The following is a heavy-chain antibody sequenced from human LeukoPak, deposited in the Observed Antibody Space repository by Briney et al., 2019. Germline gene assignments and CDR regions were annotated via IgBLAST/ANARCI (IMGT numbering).Heavy chain of an antibody. Sequence: ASLRDSCEASVYTFSSYNIYWVRPATRQGHEWMGWKNPNSGNTGYAQKFQGRVTMTRNTSISTAYMELSSLRSEDAAVYYCASGDYSSSHWGQGTLVTVSS. V-gene: IGHV1-8*01. D-gene: IGHD6-13*01. CDR2: KNPNSGNT. CDR3: ASGDYSSSH. CDR1: VYTFSSYN. J-gene: IGHJ4*02.